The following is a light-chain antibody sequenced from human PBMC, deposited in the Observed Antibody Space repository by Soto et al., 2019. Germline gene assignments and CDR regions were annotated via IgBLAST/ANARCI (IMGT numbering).Light chain of an antibody. CDR2: MNN. J-gene: IGLJ2*01. CDR1: SSNIGGNF. Sequence: QSVLTQPPSASGTPGQTVTISCSGTSSNIGGNFCSCYQHVPGTSPKVLIFMNNKRPSGVPDRCSGSKSGTSASLAISGLRSADESDYYCAAWDDSLEGVVFGGGTKVTVL. CDR3: AAWDDSLEGVV. V-gene: IGLV1-47*01.